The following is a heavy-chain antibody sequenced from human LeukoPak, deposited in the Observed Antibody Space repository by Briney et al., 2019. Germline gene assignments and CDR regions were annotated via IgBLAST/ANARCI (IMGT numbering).Heavy chain of an antibody. CDR2: ISAYNGNT. V-gene: IGHV1-18*01. Sequence: ASVKVSCKASGYTFTSYGISWVRQAPGQGLEWMGWISAYNGNTNYAQKLQGRVTMTIDTSTSTAYMELRSLRSDDTAVYYCAREESYDSSGYPFDYWGQGTLVTVSS. D-gene: IGHD3-22*01. J-gene: IGHJ4*02. CDR3: AREESYDSSGYPFDY. CDR1: GYTFTSYG.